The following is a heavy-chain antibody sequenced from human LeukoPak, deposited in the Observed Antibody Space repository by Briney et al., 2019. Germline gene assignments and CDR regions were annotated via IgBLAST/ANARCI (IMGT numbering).Heavy chain of an antibody. CDR2: ISSSSSTI. CDR3: AGPGTTGDYVYKGMKV. Sequence: GGSLRLSCAASGFTFSSYSMNWVRQAPGKGLEWVSYISSSSSTIYYADSAKGRFTISRDNAKNSLYLQMNSLRAEDTAVYYCAGPGTTGDYVYKGMKVWGQGTTVTVSS. D-gene: IGHD4-17*01. CDR1: GFTFSSYS. J-gene: IGHJ6*02. V-gene: IGHV3-48*01.